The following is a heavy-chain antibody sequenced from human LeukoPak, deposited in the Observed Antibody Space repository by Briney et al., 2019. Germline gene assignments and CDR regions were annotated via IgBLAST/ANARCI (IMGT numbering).Heavy chain of an antibody. CDR1: AYTFTCYY. J-gene: IGHJ6*03. CDR3: ARSQGHRLLNYYSYDMDV. V-gene: IGHV1-18*04. D-gene: IGHD2-15*01. CDR2: ISAYNGHT. Sequence: AAVKLSRKTSAYTFTCYYMHLVRQAPAQGLEWMGWISAYNGHTNNAQKSQDRVTMTTDTSTTTAYLEMKRLRSDDTAVYYCARSQGHRLLNYYSYDMDVWGKGTTVTVSS.